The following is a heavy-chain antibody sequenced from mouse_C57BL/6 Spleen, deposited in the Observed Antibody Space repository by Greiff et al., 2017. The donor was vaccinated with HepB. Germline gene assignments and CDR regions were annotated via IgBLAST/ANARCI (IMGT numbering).Heavy chain of an antibody. V-gene: IGHV1S81*02. J-gene: IGHJ2*01. CDR2: TNPTNGRT. CDR1: GYTFTSYW. Sequence: QVQLQQPGAELMKAGASVKMSCKASGYTFTSYWMHWVKQRLGQGLEWFAETNPTNGRTYYNEKFKSKATLTVDKSSSTAYMLLSGPTFDASAVYYCARIKKIVATYFDYWGQGTTLTVSS. CDR3: ARIKKIVATYFDY. D-gene: IGHD1-1*01.